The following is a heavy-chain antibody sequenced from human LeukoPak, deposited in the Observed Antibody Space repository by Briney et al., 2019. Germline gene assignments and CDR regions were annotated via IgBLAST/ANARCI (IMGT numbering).Heavy chain of an antibody. CDR1: GFTFSNYW. J-gene: IGHJ4*02. D-gene: IGHD1-26*01. CDR2: IKQDGSEK. Sequence: PGGSLRLSCAASGFTFSNYWMSWVRQAPGKGLEWVANIKQDGSEKYYVDSVKGRFTISRDDAKNSLYLQMNSLRAEDTAVYYCGAAATRFDYWGQGTLVTVSS. CDR3: GAAATRFDY. V-gene: IGHV3-7*01.